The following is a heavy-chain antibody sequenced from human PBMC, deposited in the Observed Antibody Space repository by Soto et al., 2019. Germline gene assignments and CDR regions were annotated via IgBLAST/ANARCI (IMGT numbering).Heavy chain of an antibody. D-gene: IGHD1-20*01. J-gene: IGHJ6*02. Sequence: PEGCRGLSGGGSGCSLSKYAMHWVRETRGKGLECVAVISYDGDHKYYTDSVKGRFTISRENAKNSLYLQMNSLRAGDTAVYYCARGGGWHLYNGMDVWGQGTTVTVSS. CDR3: ARGGGWHLYNGMDV. V-gene: IGHV3-30*14. CDR2: ISYDGDHK. CDR1: GCSLSKYA.